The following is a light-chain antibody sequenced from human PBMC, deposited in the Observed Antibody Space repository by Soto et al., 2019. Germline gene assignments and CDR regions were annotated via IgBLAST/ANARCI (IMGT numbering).Light chain of an antibody. Sequence: TQSVATLAMSAEERATLSCRASQRVNNYLAWHQQSPGQAPRLLFYDASHRATGIPARFRGSGSGTDFTLPPSCLQSEDFATPYCQQYSSYPRTFGQGTKVDIK. V-gene: IGKV3D-15*01. CDR2: DAS. CDR3: QQYSSYPRT. J-gene: IGKJ1*01. CDR1: QRVNNY.